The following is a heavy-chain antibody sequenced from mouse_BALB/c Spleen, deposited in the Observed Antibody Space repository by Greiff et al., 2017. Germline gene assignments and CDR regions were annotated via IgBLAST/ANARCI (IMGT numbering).Heavy chain of an antibody. V-gene: IGHV3-2*02. CDR2: ISYSGST. CDR1: GYSITSDYA. Sequence: EVQLVESGPGLVKPSQSLSLTCTVTGYSITSDYAWNWIRQFPGNKLEWMGYISYSGSTSYNPSLKSRISITRDTSKNQFFLQLNSVTTEDTATYYCARSDDPAWFAYWGQGTLVTVSA. CDR3: ARSDDPAWFAY. J-gene: IGHJ3*01. D-gene: IGHD2-12*01.